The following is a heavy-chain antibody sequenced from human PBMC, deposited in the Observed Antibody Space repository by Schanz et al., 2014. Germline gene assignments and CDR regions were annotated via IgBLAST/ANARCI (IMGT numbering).Heavy chain of an antibody. CDR1: GFTFSDYF. CDR2: ISSSGTST. J-gene: IGHJ4*02. V-gene: IGHV3-11*04. CDR3: ARARELLRGQYYFDY. D-gene: IGHD1-26*01. Sequence: VQLVESGGGLVKPGGSLRLSCSASGFTFSDYFMTWIRQAPGKGLEWLSYISSSGTSTYYADSVKGRFTVSRDDAKNSLYLQMNSLRVEDTAVYYCARARELLRGQYYFDYWGQGSLVTVSS.